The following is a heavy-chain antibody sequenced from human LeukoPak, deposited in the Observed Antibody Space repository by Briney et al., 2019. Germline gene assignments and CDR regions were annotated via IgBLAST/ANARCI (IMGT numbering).Heavy chain of an antibody. CDR2: ISSNGGST. CDR3: ARERRGCCSSSCDFEY. CDR1: GFTFSTYA. V-gene: IGHV3-64*01. Sequence: GGSLRLSCAASGFTFSTYAMHWVRQAPGQELEYVSAISSNGGSTYYAIYVKGRFTISRANSKHTLNLQMSSPRAEDMSLYYCARERRGCCSSSCDFEYWGQGIMVTVSS. J-gene: IGHJ4*02. D-gene: IGHD2-2*01.